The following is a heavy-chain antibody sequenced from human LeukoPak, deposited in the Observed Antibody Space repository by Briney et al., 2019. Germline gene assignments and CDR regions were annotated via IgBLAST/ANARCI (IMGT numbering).Heavy chain of an antibody. V-gene: IGHV4-59*01. Sequence: PSETLSLTCTVSGGSISSYYWSWIRQPPGKGLEWIGYIHYSGSTNYNPSLKSRVTISVDTSKNQFSLKLSSVTAADTAVYYCARDTVKSPSPAPSPYYFDYWGQGTLVTVSS. CDR2: IHYSGST. D-gene: IGHD4-17*01. CDR3: ARDTVKSPSPAPSPYYFDY. CDR1: GGSISSYY. J-gene: IGHJ4*02.